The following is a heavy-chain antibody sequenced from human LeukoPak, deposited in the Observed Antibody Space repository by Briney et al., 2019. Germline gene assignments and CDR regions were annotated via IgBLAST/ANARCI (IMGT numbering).Heavy chain of an antibody. CDR1: GFNSNDYV. CDR2: ISGTCLSL. CDR3: ATEVVY. Sequence: GGSLRLSCAASGFNSNDYVMSWVRQAPGKGMEWVSSISGTCLSLYYADSIKGRFNISRDNSKHILYLQMDSLRAEDTAIYYCATEVVYWGQGALVTVSS. J-gene: IGHJ4*02. V-gene: IGHV3-23*01.